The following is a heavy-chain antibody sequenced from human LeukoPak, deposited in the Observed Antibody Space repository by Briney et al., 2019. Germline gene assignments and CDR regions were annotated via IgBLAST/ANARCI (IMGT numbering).Heavy chain of an antibody. J-gene: IGHJ3*02. Sequence: GESLKISCKGSGYSFTSYWIGWVRQMPGKGLEGMGIIYPGDSDTRYSPSFQGQVTISADKSISTAYLQWSSLKASDTAMYHCARLGIRADDAFDIWGQGTMVTVSS. D-gene: IGHD5-18*01. CDR1: GYSFTSYW. CDR3: ARLGIRADDAFDI. V-gene: IGHV5-51*01. CDR2: IYPGDSDT.